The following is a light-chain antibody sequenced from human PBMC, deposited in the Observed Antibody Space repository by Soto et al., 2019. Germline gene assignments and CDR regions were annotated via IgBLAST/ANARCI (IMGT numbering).Light chain of an antibody. CDR1: QSVSSSY. J-gene: IGKJ2*01. Sequence: EIVLTQSPGTLSLSPGERATLSCRASQSVSSSYLARYQQKPGQAPRLLMYGASSRATGIPDRFSGSGSGTDFTLTISRLEPEDFAVYYCQQYGSSPYTFGQGTKLEIK. CDR3: QQYGSSPYT. V-gene: IGKV3-20*01. CDR2: GAS.